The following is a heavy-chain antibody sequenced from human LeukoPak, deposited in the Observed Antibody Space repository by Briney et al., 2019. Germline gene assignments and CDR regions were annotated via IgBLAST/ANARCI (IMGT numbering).Heavy chain of an antibody. CDR1: GGTFSSYA. Sequence: SVKVSCKASGGTFSSYAISWVRHAPGQGLEWMGGIIPIFGTANYAQKFQGRVTITADESTSTAYMELSSLRSEDTAGYYCARETAGFWSGYSRPNWFDPWGQGTLVTVSS. D-gene: IGHD3-3*01. CDR2: IIPIFGTA. V-gene: IGHV1-69*13. J-gene: IGHJ5*02. CDR3: ARETAGFWSGYSRPNWFDP.